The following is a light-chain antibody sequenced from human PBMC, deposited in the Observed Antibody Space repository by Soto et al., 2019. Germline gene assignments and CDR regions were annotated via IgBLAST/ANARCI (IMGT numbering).Light chain of an antibody. V-gene: IGLV2-23*02. CDR1: SSDVGSYNF. CDR3: CADAGRSTYV. CDR2: EVS. J-gene: IGLJ1*01. Sequence: QSALTQPAAGSGSPGQSITISCTRTSSDVGSYNFVSWYQQHPGKVPKVMIYEVSKRPSGVSDRFSGSKSGNTASLTISGLQAEDEADYYCCADAGRSTYVFGTGTKVPV.